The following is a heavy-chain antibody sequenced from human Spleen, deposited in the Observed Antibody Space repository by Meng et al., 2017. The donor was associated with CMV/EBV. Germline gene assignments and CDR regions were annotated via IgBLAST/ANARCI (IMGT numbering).Heavy chain of an antibody. CDR3: ARGGYCSGSSCRRKPFDI. Sequence: ASVKVSCKASGYPLTGYFMHWVRQAPGQGLEWVGWINPNNGDTNYAQKFQGRVTMTRDTSITTAYMELSRLTSDDTAVYFCARGGYCSGSSCRRKPFDIWGQGAMVTVSS. CDR1: GYPLTGYF. V-gene: IGHV1-2*02. D-gene: IGHD2-2*01. J-gene: IGHJ3*02. CDR2: INPNNGDT.